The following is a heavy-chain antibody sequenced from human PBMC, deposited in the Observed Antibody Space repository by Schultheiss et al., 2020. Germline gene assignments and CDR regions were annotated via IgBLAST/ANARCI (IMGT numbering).Heavy chain of an antibody. V-gene: IGHV3-15*01. CDR3: TTAVAATYLRGRFDP. J-gene: IGHJ5*02. CDR2: IKSKTEGGTT. D-gene: IGHD6-25*01. Sequence: GGSLRLSCAASGITFSDAWMCWVRQAPGKGLEWVGRIKSKTEGGTTDYAAPVKGRFTISRDDSKNTLYLQLNSLKTEDTAVYYCTTAVAATYLRGRFDPWGQGTLVTVSS. CDR1: GITFSDAW.